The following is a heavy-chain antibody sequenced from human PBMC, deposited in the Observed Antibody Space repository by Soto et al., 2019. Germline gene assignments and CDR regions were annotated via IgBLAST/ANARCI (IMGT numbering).Heavy chain of an antibody. CDR1: GGSISSSSYY. CDR2: IYYSGST. D-gene: IGHD3-10*01. J-gene: IGHJ6*03. Sequence: QLQLQESGPGLVKPSETLSLTCTVSGGSISSSSYYWGWIRQPPGKGLEWIGSIYYSGSTYYNPSLKSRVTISVDTSKNQFSLKLSSVTAADTAVYYCARSRVGPGGGSYYLYYYYYYYMDVWGKGTTVTVSS. V-gene: IGHV4-39*01. CDR3: ARSRVGPGGGSYYLYYYYYYYMDV.